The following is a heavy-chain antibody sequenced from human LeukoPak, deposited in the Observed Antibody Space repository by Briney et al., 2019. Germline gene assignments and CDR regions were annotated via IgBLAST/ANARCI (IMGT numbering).Heavy chain of an antibody. CDR1: GGSISSYY. D-gene: IGHD5-24*01. CDR3: ARGLGAMATKRTKTHFDY. V-gene: IGHV4-59*12. CDR2: IYYSGST. Sequence: PSETLSLTCTVSGGSISSYYWSWIRQPPGKGLEWIGYIYYSGSTNYNPSLKSRVTISVDTSKSQFSLKLSSVTAADAAVYYCARGLGAMATKRTKTHFDYWGQGTLVTVSS. J-gene: IGHJ4*02.